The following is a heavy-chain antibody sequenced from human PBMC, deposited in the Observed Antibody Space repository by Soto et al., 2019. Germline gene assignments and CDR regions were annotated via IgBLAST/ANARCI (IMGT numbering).Heavy chain of an antibody. CDR3: AQIAVAPYWYFDL. V-gene: IGHV4-59*01. Sequence: QVQLQESGPGLVKPSETLSLTCTVSGGSISSYYWSWIRQPPGKGLEWIGYIYYSGSTNYNPSLKSRVTISVDTSKNQFSLKLSSVTAADTAVYYCAQIAVAPYWYFDLWGRGTLVTVSS. D-gene: IGHD6-19*01. CDR1: GGSISSYY. CDR2: IYYSGST. J-gene: IGHJ2*01.